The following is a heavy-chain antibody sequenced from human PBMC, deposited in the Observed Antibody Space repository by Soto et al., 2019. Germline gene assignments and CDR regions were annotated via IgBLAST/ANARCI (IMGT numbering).Heavy chain of an antibody. D-gene: IGHD2-2*01. J-gene: IGHJ6*02. CDR1: GGSFSGYY. V-gene: IGHV4-34*01. Sequence: SETLSLTCAVYGGSFSGYYWSWIRQPPGKGLEWIGEINHSGSTNYNPSLKSRVTISVDTSKNQFSLKLSSVTAADTAVYYCARDVEGGRDIVVVPAPNHYGMDVWGQGTTVTVSS. CDR2: INHSGST. CDR3: ARDVEGGRDIVVVPAPNHYGMDV.